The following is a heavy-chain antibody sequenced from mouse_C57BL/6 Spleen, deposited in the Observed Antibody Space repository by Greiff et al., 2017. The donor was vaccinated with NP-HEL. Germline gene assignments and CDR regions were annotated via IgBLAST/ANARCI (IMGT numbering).Heavy chain of an antibody. Sequence: QVQLQQPGAELVKPGASVKMSCKASGYTFTSYWITWVKQRPGQGLEWIGDIYPGSGSTNYNEKFKSKATLTVDTSSSTAYMQLSSLTSEDSAVYYCERFPYYYCSSYWYFDVWGTGTTVTVSS. CDR3: ERFPYYYCSSYWYFDV. CDR1: GYTFTSYW. V-gene: IGHV1-55*01. D-gene: IGHD1-1*01. CDR2: IYPGSGST. J-gene: IGHJ1*03.